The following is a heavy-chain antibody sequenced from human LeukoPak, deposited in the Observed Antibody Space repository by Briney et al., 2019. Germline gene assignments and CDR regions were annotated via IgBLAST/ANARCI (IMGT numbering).Heavy chain of an antibody. CDR3: ARSGDYINGGFDY. Sequence: PSETLSLTCAVPGYSLRSGHYWGWIRQSPGKGLEWIGSINHIGITEDNPSLKSAVTLSVDTSTNQHSLQQSSVTAADRALYYFARSGDYINGGFDYWGEGTQVTVSS. D-gene: IGHD3-22*01. J-gene: IGHJ4*02. V-gene: IGHV4-38-2*01. CDR2: INHIGIT. CDR1: GYSLRSGHY.